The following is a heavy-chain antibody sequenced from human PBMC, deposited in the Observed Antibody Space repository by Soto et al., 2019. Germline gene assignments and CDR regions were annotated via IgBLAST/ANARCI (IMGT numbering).Heavy chain of an antibody. J-gene: IGHJ6*02. Sequence: QVQLVESGGGVVQPGRSLRRSCAASGFTFSSYGMHWVRQAPGKGLEWVAVISYDGSNKYYADSVKGRFTISRDNSKNTLYLQMNSLRAEDTAVYYCAKDQLAAIPGGMDVWGQGTTVTVSS. CDR3: AKDQLAAIPGGMDV. D-gene: IGHD6-13*01. CDR1: GFTFSSYG. CDR2: ISYDGSNK. V-gene: IGHV3-30*18.